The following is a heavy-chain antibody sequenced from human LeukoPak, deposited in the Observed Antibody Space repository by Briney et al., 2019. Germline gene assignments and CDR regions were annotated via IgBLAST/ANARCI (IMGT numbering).Heavy chain of an antibody. Sequence: SETLSLTCTVSGGSMSSYYWSWIRQPPGKGLEWIGYIHYSGSTNYNPSLKSRVTISVDTSKKQFSLKLSSVTAADTAVYYCARDEGGGTYDYWGQGTLVTVSS. CDR2: IHYSGST. V-gene: IGHV4-59*01. J-gene: IGHJ4*02. CDR3: ARDEGGGTYDY. CDR1: GGSMSSYY. D-gene: IGHD1-26*01.